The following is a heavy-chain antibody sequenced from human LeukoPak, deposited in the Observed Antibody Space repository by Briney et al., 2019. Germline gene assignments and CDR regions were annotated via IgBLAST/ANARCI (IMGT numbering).Heavy chain of an antibody. Sequence: GGSLRLSCTASGFTFGDYAMSWFRQAPGKGLECMGFIRSKAYGGTTEYAASVKGRFTISRDDSKSIAYLQMNSLKTEDTAVYYCSRGSYYFASSGYYPFDYWGRGTLVTVSS. J-gene: IGHJ4*02. D-gene: IGHD3-22*01. CDR3: SRGSYYFASSGYYPFDY. CDR1: GFTFGDYA. CDR2: IRSKAYGGTT. V-gene: IGHV3-49*03.